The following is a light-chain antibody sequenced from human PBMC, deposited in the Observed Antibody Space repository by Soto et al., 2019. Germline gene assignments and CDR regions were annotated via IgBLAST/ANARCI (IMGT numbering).Light chain of an antibody. CDR1: STDFVGYNR. V-gene: IGLV2-18*01. Sequence: QSALTQPPSVSGSPGQSVTISCTGTSTDFVGYNRVSWYQQPPGTAPKLMIYEVSKRPSGVPDRFSGSKSGNTASLTISGLQAADEADYYCQAWDSSTAVFGGGTQLTVL. CDR3: QAWDSSTAV. CDR2: EVS. J-gene: IGLJ2*01.